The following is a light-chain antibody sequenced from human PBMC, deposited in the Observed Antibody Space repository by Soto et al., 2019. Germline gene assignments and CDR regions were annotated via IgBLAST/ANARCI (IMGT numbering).Light chain of an antibody. Sequence: QSVLTQPPSASXSPGQSVTISCTGTSSDVGGYNYVSWYQQHPGKAPKLMIYEVSKRPSGVPDRFSGSKSGNPASLTVSELQAEDEADYYCSSYAGSNNYVFGPGTKVTVL. J-gene: IGLJ1*01. CDR3: SSYAGSNNYV. CDR1: SSDVGGYNY. CDR2: EVS. V-gene: IGLV2-8*01.